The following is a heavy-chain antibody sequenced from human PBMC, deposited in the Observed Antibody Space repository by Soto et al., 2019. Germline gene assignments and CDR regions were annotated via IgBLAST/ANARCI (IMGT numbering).Heavy chain of an antibody. CDR3: ARSGSYYPARNWFGP. Sequence: QVQLVQSGAETKNPGASVKVSCKASGYTFTSYGISWVRQAPGQGLEWMGWISGFNDDTNHAQKLQGRVTMTKDTSTSTAYMELRSLKFDDTAVYYCARSGSYYPARNWFGPWGQGTLVTVSS. CDR1: GYTFTSYG. CDR2: ISGFNDDT. D-gene: IGHD3-10*01. J-gene: IGHJ5*02. V-gene: IGHV1-18*01.